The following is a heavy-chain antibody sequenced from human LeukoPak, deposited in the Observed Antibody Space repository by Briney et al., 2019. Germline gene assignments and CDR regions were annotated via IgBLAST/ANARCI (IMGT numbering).Heavy chain of an antibody. CDR1: SHSISSGGYY. D-gene: IGHD1-26*01. V-gene: IGHV4-31*03. Sequence: PSETLSLTCTVSSHSISSGGYYWSWIRQHPGKGLERIEYIYNNGSTYYNPSLKSRVTISIDTSKRQFSLKLTSVTAADTAVYYCAREPTGSYSFDFWGQGTLVTVSS. CDR2: IYNNGST. J-gene: IGHJ4*02. CDR3: AREPTGSYSFDF.